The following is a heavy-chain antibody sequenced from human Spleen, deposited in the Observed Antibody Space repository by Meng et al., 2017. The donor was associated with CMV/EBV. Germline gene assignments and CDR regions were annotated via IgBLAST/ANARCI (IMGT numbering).Heavy chain of an antibody. CDR1: GFTFSSYW. CDR2: IDSDGRST. Sequence: GESLKISCAASGFTFSSYWMHWVRQAPGKGPVWVSRIDSDGRSTSDADSVKGRFTISRDNAKNTLYLHMNSLRAEDTAVYYCAREGTGYDFWRGYRNDAYNMWGQGTMVTVSS. CDR3: AREGTGYDFWRGYRNDAYNM. V-gene: IGHV3-74*01. J-gene: IGHJ3*02. D-gene: IGHD3-3*01.